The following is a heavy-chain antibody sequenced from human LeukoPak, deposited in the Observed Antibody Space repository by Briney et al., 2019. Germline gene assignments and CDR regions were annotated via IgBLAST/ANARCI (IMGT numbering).Heavy chain of an antibody. J-gene: IGHJ4*02. V-gene: IGHV1-46*01. CDR1: GYTFTSYY. Sequence: ASVKVSCKASGYTFTSYYMHWVRQAPGQGLEWMGIINPSGGSTSYAQKFQGRVTMTRDTSTSTGYMELSSLRSEDTAVYYCARVGVYYDSSGHFDYWGQGTLVTVSS. D-gene: IGHD3-22*01. CDR2: INPSGGST. CDR3: ARVGVYYDSSGHFDY.